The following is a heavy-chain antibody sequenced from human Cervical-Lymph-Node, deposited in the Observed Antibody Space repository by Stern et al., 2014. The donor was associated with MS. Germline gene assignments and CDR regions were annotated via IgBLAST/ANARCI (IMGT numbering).Heavy chain of an antibody. CDR3: ARTGTVVTSGYYYGMDV. CDR1: GYNFTDYG. Sequence: QVQLVQSGAEVKKPGASVKVSCKTAGYNFTDYGIIWVGQAPGQRLEWMGWFKNGNGNRRYSQMIQGRVTLTRDTSASTAYMELSSLRSEDTAVYYCARTGTVVTSGYYYGMDVWGQGTTVTVSS. CDR2: FKNGNGNR. J-gene: IGHJ6*02. D-gene: IGHD4-23*01. V-gene: IGHV1-3*04.